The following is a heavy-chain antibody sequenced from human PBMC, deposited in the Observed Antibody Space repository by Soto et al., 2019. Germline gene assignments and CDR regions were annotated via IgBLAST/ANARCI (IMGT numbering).Heavy chain of an antibody. CDR1: GASISGFY. CDR3: VRDGTKTLRDWFDP. CDR2: IYATGTT. Sequence: PSETLSLTCTVSGASISGFYWSWIRKSAGKGLEWIGRIYATGTTDYNPSLKSRVMMSVDTSKKQFSLKLRSVTAADTAVYYCVRDGTKTLRDWFDPWGQGISVTVAS. J-gene: IGHJ5*02. V-gene: IGHV4-4*07. D-gene: IGHD1-1*01.